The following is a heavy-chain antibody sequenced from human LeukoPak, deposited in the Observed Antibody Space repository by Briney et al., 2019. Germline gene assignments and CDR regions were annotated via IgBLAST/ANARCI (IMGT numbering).Heavy chain of an antibody. Sequence: PGGSLRLSCAATGFTFSSYAMSWVRQAPGKGLEWVSAISGSGGSTYYADSVKGRFTISRDNSKNTLYLQMNSLRAEDTAVYYCAKQPSRDIYFDYWGQGTLVTVSS. J-gene: IGHJ4*02. CDR2: ISGSGGST. V-gene: IGHV3-23*01. D-gene: IGHD2-2*01. CDR3: AKQPSRDIYFDY. CDR1: GFTFSSYA.